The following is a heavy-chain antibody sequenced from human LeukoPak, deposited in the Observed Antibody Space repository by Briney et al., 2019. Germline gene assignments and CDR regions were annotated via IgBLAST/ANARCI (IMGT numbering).Heavy chain of an antibody. CDR3: ARYDYVWGSYRF. CDR2: TYYRSKWYN. V-gene: IGHV6-1*01. J-gene: IGHJ4*02. D-gene: IGHD3-16*02. CDR1: GDSVSSNTAT. Sequence: SQTLSLTCAIFGDSVSSNTATWNWIRQSPSRGLEWLGRTYYRSKWYNDYAVSVKSRITINPDTSKNQFSLQLNSVTPEDTAVYYCARYDYVWGSYRFWGQGTLVTVSS.